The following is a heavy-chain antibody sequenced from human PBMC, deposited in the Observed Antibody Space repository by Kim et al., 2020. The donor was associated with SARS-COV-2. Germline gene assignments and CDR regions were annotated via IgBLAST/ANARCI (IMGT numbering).Heavy chain of an antibody. J-gene: IGHJ4*02. CDR1: GGSFSGYY. CDR2: INHSGST. V-gene: IGHV4-34*01. D-gene: IGHD3-10*01. CDR3: ARGVTMVREVDY. Sequence: SETLSLTCAVYGGSFSGYYWSWIRQPPGKGLEWIGEINHSGSTNYNPSLKSRVTISVDTSKNQFSLKLSSVTAADTAVYYCARGVTMVREVDYWGQGTLVTVSS.